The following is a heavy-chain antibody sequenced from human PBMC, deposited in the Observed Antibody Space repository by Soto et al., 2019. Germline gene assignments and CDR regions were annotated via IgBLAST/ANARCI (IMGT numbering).Heavy chain of an antibody. CDR2: TSFDGSDK. J-gene: IGHJ6*02. V-gene: IGHV3-30*04. Sequence: PGGSLRLSCAASGFTVGNYAMHWVRQAPGKGLEWVAVTSFDGSDKYNADSVKGRFTISRDNSKNTLYLQMSSLRPEDTGVYYCATPGGEVVVAATPDYDYYGIDVWGQGTTVTVSS. CDR1: GFTVGNYA. CDR3: ATPGGEVVVAATPDYDYYGIDV. D-gene: IGHD2-15*01.